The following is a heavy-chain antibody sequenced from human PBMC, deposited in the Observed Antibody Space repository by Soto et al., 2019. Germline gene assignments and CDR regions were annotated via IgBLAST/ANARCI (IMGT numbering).Heavy chain of an antibody. D-gene: IGHD5-18*01. V-gene: IGHV5-10-1*01. Sequence: PGESLKISCKGSGYSFAGYWITWVRQKPGKGLEWMGRIDPSDSQTYYSPSFRGHVTISVTKSITTVFLQWSSLRASDSAMYYCARAAYSYGYLSYSDYWGLGTLVTVSS. J-gene: IGHJ4*02. CDR3: ARAAYSYGYLSYSDY. CDR1: GYSFAGYW. CDR2: IDPSDSQT.